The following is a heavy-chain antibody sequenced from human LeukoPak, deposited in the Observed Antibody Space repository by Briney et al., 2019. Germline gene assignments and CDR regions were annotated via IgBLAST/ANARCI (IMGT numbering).Heavy chain of an antibody. V-gene: IGHV1-18*04. J-gene: IGHJ4*02. CDR2: ISGYNGNT. CDR1: GYTFINYG. Sequence: ASVKVSRKASGYTFINYGISWVRQAPGQGLEWMGWISGYNGNTKYAQKLQGRVTMTADTPTSTAYMELRSLRSDDTAIYYCARVGITAAFFDYWGQGTLVTVSS. CDR3: ARVGITAAFFDY. D-gene: IGHD6-13*01.